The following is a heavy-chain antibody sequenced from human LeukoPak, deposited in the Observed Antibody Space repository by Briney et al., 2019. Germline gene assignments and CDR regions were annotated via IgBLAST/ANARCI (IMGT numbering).Heavy chain of an antibody. V-gene: IGHV3-9*01. Sequence: GGSLRLSCAASGFTFDDYAMHWVRQAPGKGLEWVSGISWNSGSIGYADSVKGRFTISRDNAKNSLYLQMNSLRAEDTAVYYCAITTHYYDPSGYSGSWFDPWGQGPLVTLSS. CDR2: ISWNSGSI. CDR1: GFTFDDYA. J-gene: IGHJ5*02. CDR3: AITTHYYDPSGYSGSWFDP. D-gene: IGHD3-22*01.